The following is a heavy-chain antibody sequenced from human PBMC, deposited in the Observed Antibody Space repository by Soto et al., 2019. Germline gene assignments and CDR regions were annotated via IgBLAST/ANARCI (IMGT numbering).Heavy chain of an antibody. CDR1: GGSFSGYQ. J-gene: IGHJ6*03. CDR3: ARGLILWFGELSRRGGYYYYMDV. V-gene: IGHV4-34*01. CDR2: INDSGDI. Sequence: QVQLQPWSAGLLKPSETLSLTCAVHGGSFSGYQWSWIRQTPGKGLEWIGGINDSGDINYNPSLKSRGTMLMEPPKKQTSLRLLSVTAAAPAVYYCARGLILWFGELSRRGGYYYYMDVWGKGTTVSVPS. D-gene: IGHD3-10*01.